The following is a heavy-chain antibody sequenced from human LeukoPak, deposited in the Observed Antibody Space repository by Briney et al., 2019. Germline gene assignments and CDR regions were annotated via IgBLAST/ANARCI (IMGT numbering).Heavy chain of an antibody. CDR1: AFTFGTYW. Sequence: GGSLRLSCAASAFTFGTYWMNWVRQAPGKGLEWVAHIKQDGSAKYYVDSVKGRFTISRDNSKNTLYLQMNSLRAEDTAVYYCAKTRNCSSTSYYFDYWGQGTLVTVSS. CDR2: IKQDGSAK. V-gene: IGHV3-7*01. J-gene: IGHJ4*02. CDR3: AKTRNCSSTSYYFDY. D-gene: IGHD2-2*01.